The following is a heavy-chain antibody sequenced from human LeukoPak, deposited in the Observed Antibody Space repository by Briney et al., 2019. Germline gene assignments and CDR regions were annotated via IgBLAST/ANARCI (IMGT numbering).Heavy chain of an antibody. V-gene: IGHV1-69*13. J-gene: IGHJ6*02. CDR1: GGTFISYA. CDR3: ARSTPPPQSGDFWSGYYSLTYYHYGMDV. CDR2: IIPIFGTA. Sequence: GASVKVSCKASGGTFISYAISWVRQAPGQGLEWVGGIIPIFGTANYAQKFQGRVTITADESTSTAYMELSSLRSEDTAVYYCARSTPPPQSGDFWSGYYSLTYYHYGMDVWGQGTTVTVSS. D-gene: IGHD3-3*01.